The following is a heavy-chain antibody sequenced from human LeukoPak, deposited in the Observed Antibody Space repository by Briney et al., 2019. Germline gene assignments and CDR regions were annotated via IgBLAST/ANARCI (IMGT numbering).Heavy chain of an antibody. CDR2: VCYDGCNK. CDR3: ARAFVPAASGRVLYYYYGMDV. CDR1: GFTFSSYG. Sequence: GGSLRLSCAASGFTFSSYGMHWVRQAPGKGLEWVAVVCYDGCNKYYADSVKGRFTISRDNSKNTLYLQMNSLRAEDTAVYYCARAFVPAASGRVLYYYYGMDVWGQGTTVTVSS. J-gene: IGHJ6*02. V-gene: IGHV3-33*01. D-gene: IGHD2-2*01.